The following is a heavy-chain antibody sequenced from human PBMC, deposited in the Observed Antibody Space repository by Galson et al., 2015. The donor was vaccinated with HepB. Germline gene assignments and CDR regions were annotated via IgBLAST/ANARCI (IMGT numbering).Heavy chain of an antibody. Sequence: SETLSLTCTVSGGSISSYYWSWIRQPPGKGLEWIGYIYYSGSTNYNPSLKSRVTISVDTSKNQFSLKLSSVTAADTAVYYCARGIAVALRGWYFDLWGRGTLVTVSS. CDR3: ARGIAVALRGWYFDL. J-gene: IGHJ2*01. D-gene: IGHD6-19*01. V-gene: IGHV4-59*01. CDR2: IYYSGST. CDR1: GGSISSYY.